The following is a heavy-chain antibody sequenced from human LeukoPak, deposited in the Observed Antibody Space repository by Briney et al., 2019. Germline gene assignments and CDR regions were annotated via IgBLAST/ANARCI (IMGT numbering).Heavy chain of an antibody. CDR2: IYYSGST. Sequence: PSETLSLTCTVSGGSITSYYWSWVRHPPGKGLEWIGYIYYSGSTNYNPSLKSRVTISVDTSKNQFSLKLSSVTAADTAVYYCARVIGSSGSTQMDYWGQGTLVTVSS. CDR1: GGSITSYY. CDR3: ARVIGSSGSTQMDY. D-gene: IGHD2-21*01. V-gene: IGHV4-59*01. J-gene: IGHJ4*02.